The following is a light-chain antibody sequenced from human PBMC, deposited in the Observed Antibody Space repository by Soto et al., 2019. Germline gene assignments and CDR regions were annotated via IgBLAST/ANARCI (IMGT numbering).Light chain of an antibody. V-gene: IGKV1-5*03. J-gene: IGKJ1*01. Sequence: DIQMTQSPSTLSGSVGDRVTIPCRASQTISSWLAWYQQKPGKAPKLLIYKASTLKSGVPSRFSGSGSGTEFTLTISSLQPDDFATYYCQHYNSYSEAFGQGTKVHIK. CDR3: QHYNSYSEA. CDR2: KAS. CDR1: QTISSW.